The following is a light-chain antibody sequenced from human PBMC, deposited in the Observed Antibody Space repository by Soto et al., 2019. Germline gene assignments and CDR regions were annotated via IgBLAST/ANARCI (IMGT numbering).Light chain of an antibody. J-gene: IGLJ2*01. Sequence: QSVLTQPPSLSGAPGQRVTISCTGSRSNIGAGYDVHWYQHLPGTAPKVLIFDNSNRPSGVPDRFSGSKSGTSASLAITGLQAEDEAVYYCHSYDVSLRGPAFGGGTKITVL. CDR2: DNS. V-gene: IGLV1-40*01. CDR3: HSYDVSLRGPA. CDR1: RSNIGAGYD.